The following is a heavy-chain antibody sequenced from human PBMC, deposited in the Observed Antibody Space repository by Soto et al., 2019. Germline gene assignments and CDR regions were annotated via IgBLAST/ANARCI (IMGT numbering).Heavy chain of an antibody. V-gene: IGHV4-61*01. Sequence: QVQLQESGPGLVKSSETLSLICFVSGEALGSGQSYWNWIRQAPGKGLEWIGQTFVTGATKYSASLKTRVTMSVDTSKSQMSLTPTSVTAANSATYFCAVGRSDSAGSSFGRRMDVWGQGTTVTVSS. CDR1: GEALGSGQSY. CDR3: AVGRSDSAGSSFGRRMDV. J-gene: IGHJ6*02. D-gene: IGHD3-10*01. CDR2: TFVTGAT.